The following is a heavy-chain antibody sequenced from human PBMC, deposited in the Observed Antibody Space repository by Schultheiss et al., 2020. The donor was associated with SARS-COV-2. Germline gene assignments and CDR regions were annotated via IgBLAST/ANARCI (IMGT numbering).Heavy chain of an antibody. CDR1: GFTFSSYW. Sequence: GSLRLSCAASGFTFSSYWMSWVRQAPGKGLEWVANIKQDGSEKYYVDSVKGRFTISRDNAKNSLYLQMNSLRAEDTAVYYCAREIVVVVAAKAYYYGMDVWGQGTTVTVSS. V-gene: IGHV3-7*01. J-gene: IGHJ6*02. CDR2: IKQDGSEK. D-gene: IGHD2-15*01. CDR3: AREIVVVVAAKAYYYGMDV.